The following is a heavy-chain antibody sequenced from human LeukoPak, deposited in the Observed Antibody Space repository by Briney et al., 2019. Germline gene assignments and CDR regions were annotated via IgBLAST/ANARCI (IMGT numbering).Heavy chain of an antibody. V-gene: IGHV4-61*02. CDR2: ISSSGST. D-gene: IGHD3-10*01. CDR3: ASIGRARQAMVRGVIWD. J-gene: IGHJ4*02. Sequence: SETLSLTCTVSGDSISSGDYYWSWIRQPAGKGLEWIGRISSSGSTNYNPSLKSRVTISVDTSKNQFSLKLSSVTAADTAVYYCASIGRARQAMVRGVIWDWGQGTLVTVSS. CDR1: GDSISSGDYY.